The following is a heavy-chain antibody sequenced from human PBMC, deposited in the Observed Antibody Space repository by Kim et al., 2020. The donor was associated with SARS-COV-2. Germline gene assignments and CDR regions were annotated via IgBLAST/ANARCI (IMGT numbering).Heavy chain of an antibody. Sequence: GGSLRLSCGTSGFFNDYYINWIRQAPGKGLEWGSYISNTGGTISYADSGRGRFTMSSDNANNSLYLQINRLRAEDTAVYYVTRDGIRSWAHDYWGKGTL. CDR2: ISNTGGTI. CDR1: GFFNDYY. D-gene: IGHD3-16*01. J-gene: IGHJ4*02. V-gene: IGHV3-11*04. CDR3: TRDGIRSWAHDY.